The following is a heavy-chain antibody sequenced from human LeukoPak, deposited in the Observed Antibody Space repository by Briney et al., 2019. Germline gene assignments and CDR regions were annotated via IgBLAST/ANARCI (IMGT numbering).Heavy chain of an antibody. J-gene: IGHJ1*01. D-gene: IGHD3-9*01. Sequence: PETLSLTCAVSGGSISSGSYYWGWIRQPPGKGLEWIGSIYYSGSTYYNPSLKSRVTISVDTSNNQFSLKLSSVTAADMAVYYCARHGAMTGNFQHWGQGTLVTVSS. CDR1: GGSISSGSYY. V-gene: IGHV4-39*01. CDR3: ARHGAMTGNFQH. CDR2: IYYSGST.